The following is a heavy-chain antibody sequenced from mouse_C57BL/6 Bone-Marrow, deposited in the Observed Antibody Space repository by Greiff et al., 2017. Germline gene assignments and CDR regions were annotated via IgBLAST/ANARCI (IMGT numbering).Heavy chain of an antibody. D-gene: IGHD2-4*01. CDR2: IDPANGNT. V-gene: IGHV14-3*01. CDR1: GFNIKNTY. CDR3: ASGGGLRRYFDV. J-gene: IGHJ1*03. Sequence: VHVKQSVAELVRPGASVKLSCTASGFNIKNTYMHWVKQRPEQGLEWIGRIDPANGNTKYAPKFQGKATITADTSSNTAYLQLSSLTSEDTAIYYCASGGGLRRYFDVWGTGTTVTVSS.